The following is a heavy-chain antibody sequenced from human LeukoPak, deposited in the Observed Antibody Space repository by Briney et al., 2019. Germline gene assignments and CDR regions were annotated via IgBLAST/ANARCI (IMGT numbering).Heavy chain of an antibody. Sequence: GGSLRLSCAASGFTFSSYGMHWVRQAPGKGLEWVAVIWYDGSNKYYADSVKGRFTISRDNSKNTLYLQMNSLRAEDTAVYYCAIRYSGSELQGAFDIWGQGTMVTVSS. CDR2: IWYDGSNK. J-gene: IGHJ3*02. D-gene: IGHD1-26*01. CDR1: GFTFSSYG. CDR3: AIRYSGSELQGAFDI. V-gene: IGHV3-33*01.